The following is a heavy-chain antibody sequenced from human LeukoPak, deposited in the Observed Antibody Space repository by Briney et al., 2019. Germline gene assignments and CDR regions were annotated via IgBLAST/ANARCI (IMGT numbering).Heavy chain of an antibody. CDR3: ARDRYLYSYGYWFDP. V-gene: IGHV4-39*07. Sequence: SETLSLTCTVSGGSISSSSYYWGWIRQPPGKGLEWIGSIYYSGSTYYNPSLKSRVTISVDTSKNQFSLKLSSVTAADTAVYYCARDRYLYSYGYWFDPWGQGTLVTVSS. D-gene: IGHD5-18*01. J-gene: IGHJ5*02. CDR2: IYYSGST. CDR1: GGSISSSSYY.